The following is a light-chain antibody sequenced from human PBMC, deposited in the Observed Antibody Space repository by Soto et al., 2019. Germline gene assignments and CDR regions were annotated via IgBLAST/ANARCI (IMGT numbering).Light chain of an antibody. CDR1: QGVSNY. CDR3: QQRGNRPLT. V-gene: IGKV3-11*01. Sequence: EIVLIQSPATLSLSPGEGATLSCTASQGVSNYLACYQQKTGQAPKLLIYDASKRATGIPARFSGSGSGTDFTFTISSLEPEDFAAYYCQQRGNRPLTFGGGTKVDI. CDR2: DAS. J-gene: IGKJ4*01.